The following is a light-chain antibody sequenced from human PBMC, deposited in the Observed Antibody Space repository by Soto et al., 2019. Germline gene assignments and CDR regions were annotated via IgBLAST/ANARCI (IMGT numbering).Light chain of an antibody. CDR3: QHYDSLRLT. J-gene: IGKJ4*01. CDR1: QDINSY. CDR2: DAS. V-gene: IGKV1-33*01. Sequence: IQMPQTPSSLSASVGDRVPITCQASQDINSYLNWFQQKPGKAPKVLIYDASNLKTGVPSRFSGSGSGTHYTFTISSLQPEDIATYYCQHYDSLRLTFGGGTKVDIK.